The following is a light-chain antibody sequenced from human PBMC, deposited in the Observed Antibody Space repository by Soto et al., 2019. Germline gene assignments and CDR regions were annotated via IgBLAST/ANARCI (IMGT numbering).Light chain of an antibody. Sequence: GDRVTITCRASRYIRSDLSWYQQRPGQAPKVLIHTASSLQSGVPSRFSGSGSGTEFTLTISSLQPDDFATYYCQQYNSYPWTFGQGTKVDIK. V-gene: IGKV1-17*01. CDR1: RYIRSD. J-gene: IGKJ1*01. CDR2: TAS. CDR3: QQYNSYPWT.